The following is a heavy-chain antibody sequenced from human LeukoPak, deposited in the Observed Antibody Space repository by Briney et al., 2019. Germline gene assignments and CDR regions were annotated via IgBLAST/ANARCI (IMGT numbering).Heavy chain of an antibody. Sequence: SETLSLTCTVSGGSISSGGYYWSWIRQCPGKGLEWIGFIYYSGSTYYNPSLKSRVTISVDTSKNQFSLKLSSMTAADTAVYYCARDLVVAGTVFDPWSQGTQVTVSS. CDR2: IYYSGST. J-gene: IGHJ5*02. D-gene: IGHD6-19*01. V-gene: IGHV4-31*03. CDR1: GGSISSGGYY. CDR3: ARDLVVAGTVFDP.